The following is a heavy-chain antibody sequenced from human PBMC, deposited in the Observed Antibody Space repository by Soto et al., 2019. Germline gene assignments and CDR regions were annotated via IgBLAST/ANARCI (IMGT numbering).Heavy chain of an antibody. J-gene: IGHJ5*02. Sequence: SETLSLTCTVSGGSISSGGYYWSWIRQHPGKGLEWIGYIYYSGSTYYNPSLKSRVTISVDTSKNQFSLKLSSVTAADTAVHYCARNALGYCSSTSCSGNWFDPWGQGTLVTVSS. V-gene: IGHV4-31*03. CDR3: ARNALGYCSSTSCSGNWFDP. D-gene: IGHD2-2*01. CDR2: IYYSGST. CDR1: GGSISSGGYY.